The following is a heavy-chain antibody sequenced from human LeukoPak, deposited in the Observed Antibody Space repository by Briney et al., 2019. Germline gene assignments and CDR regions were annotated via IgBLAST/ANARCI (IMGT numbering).Heavy chain of an antibody. J-gene: IGHJ5*02. Sequence: PSETLSLTCSVSGGSISSSSYYWGWIRQPPGKGLEWIGSIYYSGSTYDNPSLKSRVTVSVDTSKNQFSLRLRSVTAADTAVYYCARFSVAAAGTGWFDPWGQGTLVTVSA. D-gene: IGHD6-13*01. CDR3: ARFSVAAAGTGWFDP. V-gene: IGHV4-39*01. CDR2: IYYSGST. CDR1: GGSISSSSYY.